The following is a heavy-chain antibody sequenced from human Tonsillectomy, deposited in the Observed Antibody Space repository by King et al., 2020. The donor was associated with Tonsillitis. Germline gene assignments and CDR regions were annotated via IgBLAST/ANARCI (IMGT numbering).Heavy chain of an antibody. D-gene: IGHD3-22*01. V-gene: IGHV3-53*01. J-gene: IGHJ4*02. CDR2: VYSGGST. CDR1: GFTVSSNC. CDR3: ARSYDSSGYYSYYFDY. Sequence: VQLVESGGGLIQPGGSLRLSCAASGFTVSSNCMSWVRQAPGKGLEWVSIVYSGGSTYYADSVKGRFTISRDNSKNTLYLQMNSLRAEDTAVYYCARSYDSSGYYSYYFDYWGQGTLVTVSS.